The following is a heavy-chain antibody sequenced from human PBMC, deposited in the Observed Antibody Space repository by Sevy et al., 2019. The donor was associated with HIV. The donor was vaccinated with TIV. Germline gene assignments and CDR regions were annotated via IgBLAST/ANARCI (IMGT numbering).Heavy chain of an antibody. V-gene: IGHV3-11*06. CDR1: GFTFSDYY. D-gene: IGHD1-26*01. J-gene: IGHJ4*02. CDR2: ISFSSNYT. CDR3: ARGLVGTNLGTDY. Sequence: GGSLRLSCSASGFTFSDYYMNWIRQAPGKGLEWISYISFSSNYTSYADSVTGRFTISIDNAKNSLYLRMNSLRAEDTAVYYCARGLVGTNLGTDYWGQGSLVTVSS.